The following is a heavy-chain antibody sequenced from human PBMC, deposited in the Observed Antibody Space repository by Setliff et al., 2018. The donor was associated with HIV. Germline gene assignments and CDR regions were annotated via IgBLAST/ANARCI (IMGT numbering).Heavy chain of an antibody. V-gene: IGHV4-34*01. Sequence: SETLSLTCSVSGGPVSGHFWTWIRQAPGKGLEWIAEITPSGRTNYSPSLMGRVTISIDTSKNQFSLNLSSVAAADTAVYYCARHFYGHYGSNGLPIQYWGQGTLVTVSS. J-gene: IGHJ4*02. CDR2: ITPSGRT. CDR3: ARHFYGHYGSNGLPIQY. D-gene: IGHD4-17*01. CDR1: GGPVSGHF.